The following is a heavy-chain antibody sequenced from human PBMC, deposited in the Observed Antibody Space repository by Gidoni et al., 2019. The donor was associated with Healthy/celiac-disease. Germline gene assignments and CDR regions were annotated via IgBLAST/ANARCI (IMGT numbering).Heavy chain of an antibody. J-gene: IGHJ6*02. Sequence: QVQLVESGGGVVQPGRSLRVSGAASGCTFRSYAMHWGRQAPGKGLEWVAVISYAGSNKYYAASVKGRFTISRDNSKNTLYLQMTSLRAEDTAVYYCARGGSGSYYNDFEYYYYGMDVWGQGTTVTVSS. D-gene: IGHD3-10*01. V-gene: IGHV3-30*04. CDR1: GCTFRSYA. CDR2: ISYAGSNK. CDR3: ARGGSGSYYNDFEYYYYGMDV.